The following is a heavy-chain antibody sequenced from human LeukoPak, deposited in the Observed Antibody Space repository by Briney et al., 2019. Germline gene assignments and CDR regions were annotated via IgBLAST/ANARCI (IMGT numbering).Heavy chain of an antibody. CDR2: IDPTDSYI. CDR1: GYNFTSFW. D-gene: IGHD4-17*01. Sequence: GESLRISCKGSGYNFTSFWINWVRQMPGKGLEWVARIDPTDSYINYSPSFRGHITISADKSITTAYLQWSSLKASDTAMYYCARHAYGDYEDYWGQGTLVTVSS. V-gene: IGHV5-10-1*01. CDR3: ARHAYGDYEDY. J-gene: IGHJ4*02.